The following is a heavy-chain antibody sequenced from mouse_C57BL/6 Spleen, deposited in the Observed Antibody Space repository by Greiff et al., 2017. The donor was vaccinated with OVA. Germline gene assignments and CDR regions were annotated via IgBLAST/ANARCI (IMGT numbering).Heavy chain of an antibody. CDR2: ISDGGSYT. D-gene: IGHD1-1*01. CDR3: ARDGSSLFAY. Sequence: DVKLVESGGGLVKPGVSLKLSCAASGFTFSSYAMSWVRQTPEKRLEWVATISDGGSYTYYPDNVKGRFTISRDNAKNNLYLQMSHLKSEDTAMYYCARDGSSLFAYWGQGTLVTVSA. V-gene: IGHV5-4*01. J-gene: IGHJ3*01. CDR1: GFTFSSYA.